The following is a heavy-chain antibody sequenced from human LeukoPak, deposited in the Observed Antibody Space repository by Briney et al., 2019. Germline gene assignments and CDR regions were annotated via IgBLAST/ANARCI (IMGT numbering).Heavy chain of an antibody. V-gene: IGHV3-74*01. CDR2: INGDGSTS. J-gene: IGHJ4*02. Sequence: PGGSLRLSCAASGFTFYSYWMHWVRQAPGKGLVWVSRINGDGSTSNYADSVKGRFTISRDNSKNTLYLQMNSLKTEDTAVYYCARPGVSSVVGYYFDNWGQGTLVTVSA. CDR3: ARPGVSSVVGYYFDN. D-gene: IGHD5/OR15-5a*01. CDR1: GFTFYSYW.